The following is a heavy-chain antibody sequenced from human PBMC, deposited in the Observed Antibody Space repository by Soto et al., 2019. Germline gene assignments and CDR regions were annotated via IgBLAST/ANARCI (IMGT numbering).Heavy chain of an antibody. D-gene: IGHD6-13*01. CDR1: GFTFSSYA. CDR3: AKGYGSSWYAFDI. Sequence: GGSLRLSCAASGFTFSSYAMSWVRQAPGKGPEWVSAISGSGGSTYYADSVKGRFTISRDNSKNTLYLQMNSLRAEDTAVYYCAKGYGSSWYAFDIWGQGTMVTVSS. CDR2: ISGSGGST. V-gene: IGHV3-23*01. J-gene: IGHJ3*02.